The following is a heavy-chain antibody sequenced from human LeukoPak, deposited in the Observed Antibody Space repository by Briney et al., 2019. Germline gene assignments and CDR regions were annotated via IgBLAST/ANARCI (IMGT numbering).Heavy chain of an antibody. V-gene: IGHV3-21*01. CDR1: GFTFSSYS. CDR3: ARVSPLGYYDFWSGHDY. Sequence: GGSLRLSCAASGFTFSSYSMNWVRQAPGKGLEWASSIISSSSYIYYADSVKGRFTISRGNAKNSLYLQMNSLRAEDTAVYYCARVSPLGYYDFWSGHDYWGQGTLVTVSS. CDR2: IISSSSYI. D-gene: IGHD3-3*01. J-gene: IGHJ4*02.